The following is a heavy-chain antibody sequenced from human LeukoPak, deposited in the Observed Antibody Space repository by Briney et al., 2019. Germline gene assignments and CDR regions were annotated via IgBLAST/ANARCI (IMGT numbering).Heavy chain of an antibody. CDR3: AREGYSYGYYFDY. V-gene: IGHV4-4*07. D-gene: IGHD5-18*01. CDR1: GDSISNYF. CDR2: IYAGEGA. Sequence: SETLSLTCTVSGDSISNYFWSWIRQPAGKGLEWIGRIYAGEGAKYNPSLETRVTVSVDTSTNQLSLKLSSVTAADTAVFYCAREGYSYGYYFDYWGQGTLVTISS. J-gene: IGHJ4*02.